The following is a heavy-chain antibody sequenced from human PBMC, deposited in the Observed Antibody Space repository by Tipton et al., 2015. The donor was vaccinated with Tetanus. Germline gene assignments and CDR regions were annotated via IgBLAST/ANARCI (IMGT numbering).Heavy chain of an antibody. CDR3: AKGGGGTSSWPFDY. Sequence: SLRLSCSATGFSFSTHGMNWVRQVPGRGLEWVSGIHWYSDSIGYADSVKGRFTISRDNAKNSLYLQMNSLRAEDTALYYCAKGGGGTSSWPFDYWGQGTLVTVSS. CDR2: IHWYSDSI. V-gene: IGHV3-9*01. D-gene: IGHD6-13*01. J-gene: IGHJ4*02. CDR1: GFSFSTHG.